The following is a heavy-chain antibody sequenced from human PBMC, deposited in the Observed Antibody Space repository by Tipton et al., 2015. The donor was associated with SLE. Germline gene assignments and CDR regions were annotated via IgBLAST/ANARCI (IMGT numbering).Heavy chain of an antibody. Sequence: TLSLTCTVFGDSMSSSIYYWGWLRHPPGKGLEWIGSMYYSGSTHYNPAPKSRVTISLDMSKNHFSLTLSSVTAADTAVYYCARALSTMILEVPGPFNMWGQGTMVTVSS. D-gene: IGHD3-22*01. CDR1: GDSMSSSIYY. J-gene: IGHJ3*02. V-gene: IGHV4-39*07. CDR3: ARALSTMILEVPGPFNM. CDR2: MYYSGST.